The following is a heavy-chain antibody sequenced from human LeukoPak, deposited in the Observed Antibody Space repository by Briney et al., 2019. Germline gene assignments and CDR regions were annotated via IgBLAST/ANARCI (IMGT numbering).Heavy chain of an antibody. CDR2: ISYDGSNK. CDR3: ARECTNGVCHDY. CDR1: GFTFSSYA. J-gene: IGHJ4*02. D-gene: IGHD2-8*01. V-gene: IGHV3-30-3*01. Sequence: GGSLRLSCVASGFTFSSYAMHWVRQAPGKGLEWVAVISYDGSNKYYADSVKGRFTISRDNSKNTLYLQMNSLRAEDTAVYYCARECTNGVCHDYWGQGTLVTVSS.